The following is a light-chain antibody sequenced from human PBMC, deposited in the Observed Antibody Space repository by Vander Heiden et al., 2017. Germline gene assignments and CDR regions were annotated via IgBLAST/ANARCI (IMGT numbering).Light chain of an antibody. Sequence: DILMTQSPATLSVSPGERVTLSCRASQSVRTNSAWYQQKPGQPPRVLIFGASTRATGIPARFTGSGSETEFTLTISSLRSEDFAHYFCQQYNSWPWTFGQGTKVQL. CDR3: QQYNSWPWT. J-gene: IGKJ1*01. V-gene: IGKV3-15*01. CDR2: GAS. CDR1: QSVRTN.